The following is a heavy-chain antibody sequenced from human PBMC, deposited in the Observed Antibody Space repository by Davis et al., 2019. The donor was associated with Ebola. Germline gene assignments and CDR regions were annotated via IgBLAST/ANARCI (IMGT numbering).Heavy chain of an antibody. J-gene: IGHJ3*02. Sequence: GGSLRLSCATSGFMFSSYWMTWVRQAPGKGLEWVSTLGTSADTYYADSVKGRFTISRDNSKNTLYLQMNGLRVEDTAIYYCAKDTSNIWFDIWGQGTNVTVSS. CDR3: AKDTSNIWFDI. CDR1: GFMFSSYW. D-gene: IGHD1-26*01. V-gene: IGHV3-23*01. CDR2: LGTSADT.